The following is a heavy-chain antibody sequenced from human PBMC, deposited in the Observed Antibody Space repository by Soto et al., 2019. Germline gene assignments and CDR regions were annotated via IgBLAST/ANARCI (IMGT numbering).Heavy chain of an antibody. CDR1: GGSISSSSYY. V-gene: IGHV4-39*01. D-gene: IGHD3-3*01. J-gene: IGHJ5*02. Sequence: SETLSLTCTVSGGSISSSSYYWDWIRQPPGKGLEWIGSIYYSGSTYYNPSLKSRVTISVDTSKNQFYLKLSSVTAADTALYYCARRLCDFWSGYQYNWFDPWGQGTLVTVSS. CDR2: IYYSGST. CDR3: ARRLCDFWSGYQYNWFDP.